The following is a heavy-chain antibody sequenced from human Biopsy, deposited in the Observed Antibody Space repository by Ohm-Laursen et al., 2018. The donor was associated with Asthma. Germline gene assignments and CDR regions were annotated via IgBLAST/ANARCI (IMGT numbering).Heavy chain of an antibody. V-gene: IGHV1-18*01. Sequence: SVKVSCNTSGYTFNSAGITWVRQAPGQGLEWMGWISVYNGNTKVAQKLQDRVTMTTDTSTSTAYMELRSLRSDDTAVYLCARAVDYSHYYGIDVWGQGTTVTVS. D-gene: IGHD3-10*01. J-gene: IGHJ6*02. CDR2: ISVYNGNT. CDR1: GYTFNSAG. CDR3: ARAVDYSHYYGIDV.